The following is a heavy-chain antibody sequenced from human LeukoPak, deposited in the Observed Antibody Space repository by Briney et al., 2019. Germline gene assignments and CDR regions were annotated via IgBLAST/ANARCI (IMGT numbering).Heavy chain of an antibody. CDR3: AKDRVGAILYFDY. CDR1: GFTFSNYG. Sequence: PGGTLRLSCAASGFTFSNYGMSWVRQAPRKGLEWVSAITGSGGTTYYADSMKGRFTISRDNSKNTLYLQMNSLRAEDTAVYYCAKDRVGAILYFDYWGLGTLVTVSS. CDR2: ITGSGGTT. J-gene: IGHJ4*02. D-gene: IGHD1-26*01. V-gene: IGHV3-23*01.